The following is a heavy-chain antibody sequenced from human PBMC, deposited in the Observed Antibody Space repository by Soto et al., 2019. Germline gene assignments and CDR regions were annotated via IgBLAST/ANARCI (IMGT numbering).Heavy chain of an antibody. D-gene: IGHD5-12*01. J-gene: IGHJ4*02. CDR3: ARDIGYDIDY. CDR1: GYIFKNYG. V-gene: IGHV1-18*01. CDR2: IYPKEGRA. Sequence: QVQLVQSGAEVQKPGASVKVSCKTSGYIFKNYGISWVRQAPGQGLEWMGWIYPKEGRANFAQTFQGRVTLTTDTPTSTAYIELRSLRFDDSAVYFCARDIGYDIDYWGQGTLVTVSS.